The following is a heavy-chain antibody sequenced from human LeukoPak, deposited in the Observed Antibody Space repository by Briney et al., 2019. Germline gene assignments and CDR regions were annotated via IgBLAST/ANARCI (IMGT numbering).Heavy chain of an antibody. CDR1: GFSFSNFA. CDR3: AKGAYDYIEMGYFDY. Sequence: GGSLRLSCAASGFSFSNFAMSWVRQAPGKGLEWVSLIIGSSGDTFYADSVKGRFTISRDNSKNRLYLQMNSLRDEDTALYYCAKGAYDYIEMGYFDYWGQGTLVTVSS. V-gene: IGHV3-23*01. CDR2: IIGSSGDT. D-gene: IGHD5-12*01. J-gene: IGHJ4*02.